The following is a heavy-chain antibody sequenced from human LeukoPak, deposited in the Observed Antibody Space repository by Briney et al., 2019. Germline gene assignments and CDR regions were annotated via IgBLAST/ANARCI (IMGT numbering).Heavy chain of an antibody. V-gene: IGHV4-34*01. CDR1: GGSISTGGYS. CDR3: ARGSNGDYEFGWFDP. D-gene: IGHD4-17*01. Sequence: NPSETLSLTCAVSGGSISTGGYSWSWIRQPPGKGLEWIGEINHSGSTNYNPSLKSRVTISVDTSKNQFSLKLSSVTAADTAVYYCARGSNGDYEFGWFDPWGQGTLVTVSS. J-gene: IGHJ5*02. CDR2: INHSGST.